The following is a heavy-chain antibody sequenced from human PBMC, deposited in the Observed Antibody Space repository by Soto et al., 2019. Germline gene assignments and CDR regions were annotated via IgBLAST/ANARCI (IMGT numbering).Heavy chain of an antibody. V-gene: IGHV1-8*01. CDR3: ARERKGMDV. CDR1: GYTFTSYD. Sequence: ASVKVSCKASGYTFTSYDINWVRQGTGQGLEWKGWMNPNSGNTGYAQKFQGRVTLTRNTSISTAYMELSSLRSEDTAVYYCARERKGMDVWGQGTTVTVSS. CDR2: MNPNSGNT. J-gene: IGHJ6*02.